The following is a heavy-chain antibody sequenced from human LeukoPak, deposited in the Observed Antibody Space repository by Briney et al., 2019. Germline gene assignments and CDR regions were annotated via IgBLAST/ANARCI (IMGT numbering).Heavy chain of an antibody. D-gene: IGHD4-17*01. Sequence: SETLSLTCTVSGGSISSGSYYWSWIRQPGGEGLEWIGRIYASGSTNYNPSLKSRVTISVDTSKNQFSLRLSSVTAADTAMYYCARNYGDYVGWFDPWGQGTLVTVSS. CDR1: GGSISSGSYY. CDR2: IYASGST. CDR3: ARNYGDYVGWFDP. J-gene: IGHJ5*02. V-gene: IGHV4-61*02.